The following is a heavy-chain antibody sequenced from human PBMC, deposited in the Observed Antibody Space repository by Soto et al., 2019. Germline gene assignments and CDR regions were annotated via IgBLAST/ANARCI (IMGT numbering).Heavy chain of an antibody. D-gene: IGHD5-12*01. J-gene: IGHJ4*02. CDR1: GFTISDHF. CDR3: ARGGNEYRY. CDR2: TKNIGNNYDT. V-gene: IGHV3-72*01. Sequence: EVQVVESGGGLVQPGGSLRLSCAASGFTISDHFIDWVRQAPGTGLEWVGRTKNIGNNYDTEYAASVKGRFNIPRDDSRNSVYLYMNRLKSEDTAVYFCARGGNEYRYWGQGTLVTVSS.